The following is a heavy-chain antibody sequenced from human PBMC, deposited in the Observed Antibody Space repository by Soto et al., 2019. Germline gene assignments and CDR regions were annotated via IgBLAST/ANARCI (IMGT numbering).Heavy chain of an antibody. V-gene: IGHV5-51*01. CDR1: GYSFTSYW. CDR2: IYPGDSDT. J-gene: IGHJ6*02. Sequence: GESLKISCKGSGYSFTSYWIGWVRQMPGKGLEWMGIIYPGDSDTRYSPSFQGQVTISADKSISTAYLQWSSLKASDTAMYYCATTILTGYYYYGMDVWDQGTTVTISS. CDR3: ATTILTGYYYYGMDV. D-gene: IGHD3-9*01.